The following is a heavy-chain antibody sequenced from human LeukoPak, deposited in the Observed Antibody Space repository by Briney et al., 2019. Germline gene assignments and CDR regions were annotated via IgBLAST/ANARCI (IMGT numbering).Heavy chain of an antibody. J-gene: IGHJ4*02. Sequence: PGGSLRLSCAASGSSVSSNYMTWARQAPGKGLEWVSIIYSDYSGGSTYYADSVKGRFTISRDNSRNMLYLQMNSLRAEDTAVYSCARGTVTAPDYWGQGTLVTVSS. CDR3: ARGTVTAPDY. CDR1: GSSVSSNY. D-gene: IGHD4-17*01. V-gene: IGHV3-53*01. CDR2: IYSDYSGGST.